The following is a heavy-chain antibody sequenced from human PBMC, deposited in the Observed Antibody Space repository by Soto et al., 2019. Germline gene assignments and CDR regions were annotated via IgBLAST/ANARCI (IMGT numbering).Heavy chain of an antibody. CDR3: ATGSPYYYGSGGMWDS. Sequence: QVRLQESGPGLVKPSGTLSLTCLVSGGSMSSPNWWTWVRQAPVKGLEWIAEIHHSGATNYSPSLKSRAVISIDKSNNQFSPQLPSVTAADTAVYYCATGSPYYYGSGGMWDSWGRGALVTVSS. J-gene: IGHJ4*02. CDR1: GGSMSSPNW. D-gene: IGHD3-10*01. V-gene: IGHV4-4*02. CDR2: IHHSGAT.